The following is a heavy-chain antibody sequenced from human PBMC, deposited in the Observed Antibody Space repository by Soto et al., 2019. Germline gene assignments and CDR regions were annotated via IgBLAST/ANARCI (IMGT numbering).Heavy chain of an antibody. CDR3: AKDRRRVSYGYDAFDM. Sequence: QVQLVESGGGVVQPGMSLRLSCGASRLTFSSYGMHWVRQAPGKGLEWVALISYDESKKYYADSVKGRFTISRDNSKNTLYLQMDSLRAEDTAVYYCAKDRRRVSYGYDAFDMWGQGTMVTVSS. V-gene: IGHV3-30*18. CDR2: ISYDESKK. J-gene: IGHJ3*02. D-gene: IGHD5-18*01. CDR1: RLTFSSYG.